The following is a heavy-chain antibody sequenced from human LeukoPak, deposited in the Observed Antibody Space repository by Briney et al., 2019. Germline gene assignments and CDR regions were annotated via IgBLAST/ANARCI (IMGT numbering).Heavy chain of an antibody. D-gene: IGHD6-19*01. J-gene: IGHJ4*02. V-gene: IGHV3-74*01. CDR2: INSDGSST. CDR3: ARESSSGWYYFDY. CDR1: GFTFSSYW. Sequence: PGGSLRLSCAASGFTFSSYWMHWVRHAPGKGLVWVSRINSDGSSTSYADSVKGRFTISRDNAKNTLYLQMNSLRAEDTAVYYCARESSSGWYYFDYWGQGTLVTVSS.